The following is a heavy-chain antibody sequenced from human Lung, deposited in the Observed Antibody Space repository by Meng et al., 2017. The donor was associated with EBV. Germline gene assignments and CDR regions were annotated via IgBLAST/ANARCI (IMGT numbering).Heavy chain of an antibody. CDR3: ASESGRGFTPDY. Sequence: QGQLQQSGAEVKKPWSSVKVSCRTAGGTFRRDAVSWVRQAPGQGLEWMGGLIPMSGAPHYAQKFQDRVTIIADESTGTHSMELNNLRSEDTAMYYCASESGRGFTPDYWGQGTLVTVSS. D-gene: IGHD3-10*01. CDR2: LIPMSGAP. J-gene: IGHJ4*02. CDR1: GGTFRRDA. V-gene: IGHV1-69*01.